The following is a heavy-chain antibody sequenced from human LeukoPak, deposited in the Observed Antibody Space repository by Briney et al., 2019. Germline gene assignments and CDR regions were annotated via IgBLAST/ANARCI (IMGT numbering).Heavy chain of an antibody. Sequence: SGGSLRLSCAASVFTFSSYSMNWVRQAPGKGLEWVSYISTGSSTIYYADSVKGRFTISRDNAKNSLYLQVSSLRAEDTALYYCAKNSRSSGYYLDYWGQGTLVTVSS. V-gene: IGHV3-48*01. CDR3: AKNSRSSGYYLDY. CDR2: ISTGSSTI. D-gene: IGHD3-22*01. CDR1: VFTFSSYS. J-gene: IGHJ4*02.